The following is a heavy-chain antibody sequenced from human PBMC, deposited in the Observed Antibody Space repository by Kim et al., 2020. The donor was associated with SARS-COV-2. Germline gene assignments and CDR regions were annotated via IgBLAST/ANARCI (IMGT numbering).Heavy chain of an antibody. CDR1: GGSISSSNW. V-gene: IGHV4-4*02. D-gene: IGHD2-2*01. Sequence: SETLSLTCAVSGGSISSSNWWSWVRQPPGKGLEWIGEIYHSGSTNYNPSLKSRVTISVDKSKNQFSLKLSSVTAADTAVYYCARVVVGYPLLWPSGYGMDVWGQGTTVTVSS. CDR3: ARVVVGYPLLWPSGYGMDV. J-gene: IGHJ6*02. CDR2: IYHSGST.